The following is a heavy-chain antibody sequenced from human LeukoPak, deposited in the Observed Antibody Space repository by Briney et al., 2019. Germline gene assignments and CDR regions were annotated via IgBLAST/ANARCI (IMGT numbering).Heavy chain of an antibody. CDR2: IYYSGST. J-gene: IGHJ4*02. CDR1: GGSISSYY. D-gene: IGHD6-6*01. CDR3: ASNPKRYSSSAGFDY. V-gene: IGHV4-59*12. Sequence: PSETLSLTCTVSGGSISSYYWSWIRQPPGKGLEWIGYIYYSGSTNYNPSLKSRVTMSVDTSKNQFSLKLSSVTAADTAVYYCASNPKRYSSSAGFDYWGQGTLVTVSS.